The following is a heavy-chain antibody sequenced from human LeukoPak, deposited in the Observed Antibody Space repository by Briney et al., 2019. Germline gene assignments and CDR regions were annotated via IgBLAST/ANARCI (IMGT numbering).Heavy chain of an antibody. Sequence: ASVTVSCKASGYTFTSYSISWVRQAPGQGPEWMGWISAYNGNTTYAQKLQGRVTMTTDTSTSTAYMELRSLRSDDTAVYYCARVTILVATGTDWFDPWGQGTLVTVSS. D-gene: IGHD2-8*02. J-gene: IGHJ5*02. CDR2: ISAYNGNT. CDR1: GYTFTSYS. CDR3: ARVTILVATGTDWFDP. V-gene: IGHV1-18*01.